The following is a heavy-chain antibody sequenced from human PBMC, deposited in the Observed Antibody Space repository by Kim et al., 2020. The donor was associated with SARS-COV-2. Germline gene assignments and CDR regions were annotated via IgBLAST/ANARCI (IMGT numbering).Heavy chain of an antibody. Sequence: GGSLRLSCAASGFTFSDYCMTWIRQAPGKGLEWVSYICRGGTYSKYADSVKGRFTISRDDARKTLYLQMNNLRAEDTAFYYCARDRVPTTDYDYWGQGTLVTVSA. CDR3: ARDRVPTTDYDY. CDR1: GFTFSDYC. V-gene: IGHV3-11*05. CDR2: ICRGGTYS. D-gene: IGHD5-12*01. J-gene: IGHJ4*02.